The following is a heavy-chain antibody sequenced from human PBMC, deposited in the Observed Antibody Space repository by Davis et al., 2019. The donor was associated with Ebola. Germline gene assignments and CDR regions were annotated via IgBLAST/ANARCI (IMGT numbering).Heavy chain of an antibody. Sequence: PGGSLRLSCAASGFTFSSYSMNWVRQAPGKGLEWVSFISSRSTYIYYADSLKGRFTISRDNAENSLYLQMNSLRVEDTAIYYCARGRSAAGTPDSDYWGQGILVTVSS. V-gene: IGHV3-21*06. CDR2: ISSRSTYI. CDR1: GFTFSSYS. CDR3: ARGRSAAGTPDSDY. D-gene: IGHD6-13*01. J-gene: IGHJ4*02.